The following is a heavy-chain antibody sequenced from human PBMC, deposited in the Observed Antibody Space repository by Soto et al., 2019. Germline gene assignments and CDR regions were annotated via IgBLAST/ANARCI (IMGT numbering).Heavy chain of an antibody. Sequence: SETLSLTCAVYGGSFSGYYWSWIRQPPGKGLEWIGEINHSGSTNYNPSLKSRVTISVDTSKNQFSLKLSSVTAADTAVYYCARGARKWGYNWFDPWGQGTLVTVSS. D-gene: IGHD3-16*01. J-gene: IGHJ5*02. CDR2: INHSGST. CDR1: GGSFSGYY. V-gene: IGHV4-34*01. CDR3: ARGARKWGYNWFDP.